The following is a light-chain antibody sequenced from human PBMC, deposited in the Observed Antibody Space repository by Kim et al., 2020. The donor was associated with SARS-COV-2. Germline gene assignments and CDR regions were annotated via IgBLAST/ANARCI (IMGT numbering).Light chain of an antibody. V-gene: IGLV2-14*03. CDR1: SSDVGGDDY. CDR2: GVT. Sequence: GQTITSSVSGTSSDVGGDDYVSSYQQHPDKTPNLIIYGVTKRPSGVSDRFSGSKSGNTASLTISGRQAEDEADYYCFSHTNTDTGVFGGGTQLTVL. CDR3: FSHTNTDTGV. J-gene: IGLJ3*02.